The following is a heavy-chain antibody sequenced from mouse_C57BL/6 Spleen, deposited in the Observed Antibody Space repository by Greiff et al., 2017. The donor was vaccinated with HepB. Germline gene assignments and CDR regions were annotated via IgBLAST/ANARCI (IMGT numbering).Heavy chain of an antibody. CDR3: ARIVRHYDYDGAWFAY. V-gene: IGHV8-8*01. J-gene: IGHJ3*01. D-gene: IGHD2-4*01. CDR1: GFSLSTFGMG. Sequence: QVTLKVSGPGILQPSQTLSLTCSFSGFSLSTFGMGVGWIRQPSGKGLEWLAHIWWDDDKYYNPALKSRLTISKDTSKNQVFLKIANVDTADTATYYCARIVRHYDYDGAWFAYWGQGTLVTVSA. CDR2: IWWDDDK.